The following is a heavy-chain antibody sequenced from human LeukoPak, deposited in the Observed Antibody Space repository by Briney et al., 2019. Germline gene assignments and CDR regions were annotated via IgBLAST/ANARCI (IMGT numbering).Heavy chain of an antibody. CDR1: GFTFSSYG. D-gene: IGHD3-10*01. CDR3: TRDVIRGTNLGY. V-gene: IGHV3-30*03. CDR2: ISYDGSNK. J-gene: IGHJ4*02. Sequence: PGGSLRLSCAASGFTFSSYGMHWVRQAPGKGLEWVAVISYDGSNKYYADSVKGRFTISRDSSKNTLYLQMNSLRAEDTAVYYCTRDVIRGTNLGYWGQGTLVTVSS.